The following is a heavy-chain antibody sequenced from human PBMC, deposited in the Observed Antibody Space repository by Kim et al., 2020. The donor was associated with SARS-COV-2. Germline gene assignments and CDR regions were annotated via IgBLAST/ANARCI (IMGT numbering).Heavy chain of an antibody. CDR2: IYYSGST. V-gene: IGHV4-59*01. CDR1: GGSISSYY. J-gene: IGHJ6*02. Sequence: SETLSLTCTVSGGSISSYYWSWIRQPPGKGLEWIGYIYYSGSTNYNPSLKSRVTISVDTSKNQFSLKLSSVTAADTAVYYCARLLYSSSWRPSHYYYYGMDVWGQGTTVTVSS. CDR3: ARLLYSSSWRPSHYYYYGMDV. D-gene: IGHD6-13*01.